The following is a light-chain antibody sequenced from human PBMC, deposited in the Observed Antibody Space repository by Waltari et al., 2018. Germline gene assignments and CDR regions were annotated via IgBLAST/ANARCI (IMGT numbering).Light chain of an antibody. CDR2: DVS. Sequence: QSALTQPASVSGSPGQSITISCTGTSSDVGGYNYVSWYQQPPGKPPKLMIYDVSNRHSGVSNRFSRSKSGNTASLTISGLQADDEADYYCSSYTSSSTPVFGGGTKLTVL. CDR1: SSDVGGYNY. V-gene: IGLV2-14*03. CDR3: SSYTSSSTPV. J-gene: IGLJ3*02.